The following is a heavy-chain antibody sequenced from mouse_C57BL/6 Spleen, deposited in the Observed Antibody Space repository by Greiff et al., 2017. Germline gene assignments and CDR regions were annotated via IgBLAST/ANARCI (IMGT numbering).Heavy chain of an antibody. D-gene: IGHD1-1*01. V-gene: IGHV4-1*01. Sequence: EAGGIDFSRYWMSWVRRAPGKGLEWIGEINPDSSTINYAPSLKDKFIISRDNAKNTLYLQMSKVRSEDTALYYCARLDYYGSRDFDVWGTGTTVTVSS. CDR2: INPDSSTI. CDR3: ARLDYYGSRDFDV. J-gene: IGHJ1*03. CDR1: GIDFSRYW.